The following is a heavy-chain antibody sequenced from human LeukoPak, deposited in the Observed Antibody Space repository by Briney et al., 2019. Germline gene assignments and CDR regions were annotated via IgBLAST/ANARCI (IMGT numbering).Heavy chain of an antibody. V-gene: IGHV1-69*06. J-gene: IGHJ3*02. CDR2: VIPIFVTA. CDR1: GGTFSSYA. CDR3: ARQTMVRGVTDAFDI. Sequence: ASVNVSCKASGGTFSSYAISWVRQAPGQGLEWIGGVIPIFVTANYPQKFQGRVTITAAKSTSTAYMELSSLRSEDTAVYYCARQTMVRGVTDAFDIWGQGTMVTVSS. D-gene: IGHD3-10*01.